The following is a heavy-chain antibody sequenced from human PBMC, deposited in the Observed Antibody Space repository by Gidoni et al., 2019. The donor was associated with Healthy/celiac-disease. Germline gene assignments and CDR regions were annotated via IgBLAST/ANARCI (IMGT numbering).Heavy chain of an antibody. CDR1: GFTFRSYA. D-gene: IGHD1-26*01. CDR3: AKSRVGATPFEY. Sequence: EVQLVESGGGLVQPGGSLRLSCAASGFTFRSYAMRWDRQAPGKGLEWVSAISGSGGSTYYADSVKGRFTISRDNSKNTLYLQMNSLRAEDTAVYYCAKSRVGATPFEYWGQGTLVTVSS. V-gene: IGHV3-23*04. CDR2: ISGSGGST. J-gene: IGHJ4*02.